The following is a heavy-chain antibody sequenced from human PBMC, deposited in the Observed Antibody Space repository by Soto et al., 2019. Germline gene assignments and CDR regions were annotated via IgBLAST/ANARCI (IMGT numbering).Heavy chain of an antibody. J-gene: IGHJ3*02. CDR2: IIPIFGTA. Sequence: SVKVLFKASGGTFSSYSISWVRPASGQWLELMGGIIPIFGTANYAHKFQGRVTITADESTSTAYMELSSLRSEDTGVYCGATKNRIVVVTAQTAFGISGQGTMVTISS. CDR1: GGTFSSYS. V-gene: IGHV1-69*13. D-gene: IGHD2-21*02. CDR3: ATKNRIVVVTAQTAFGI.